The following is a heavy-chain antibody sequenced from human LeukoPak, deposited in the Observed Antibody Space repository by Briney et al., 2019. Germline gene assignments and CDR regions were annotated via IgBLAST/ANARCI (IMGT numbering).Heavy chain of an antibody. V-gene: IGHV3-11*04. CDR3: AREWAGPYFDY. CDR2: ISSSGSTI. D-gene: IGHD6-19*01. Sequence: GGSLRLSCAASGLTFSDYYMSWIRQAPGKGLEWVSYISSSGSTIYYADSVKGRFTISRDNAKNSLYLQMNSLRAEGTAVYFCAREWAGPYFDYWGQGTLVTVSS. J-gene: IGHJ4*02. CDR1: GLTFSDYY.